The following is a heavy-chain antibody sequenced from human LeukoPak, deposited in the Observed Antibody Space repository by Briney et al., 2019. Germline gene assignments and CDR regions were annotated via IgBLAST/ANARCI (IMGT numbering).Heavy chain of an antibody. CDR3: ARVYDSSGYYPFFDY. D-gene: IGHD3-22*01. V-gene: IGHV4-31*02. Sequence: SQTLSLTCTVSGASISSGGYYWRWIRHHPGTGLAWIAYIYYSGSTYYNPSLKSRVTISVDTSKNQFSLKLSSVTAPDTAVYSCARVYDSSGYYPFFDYWGQGTLVTVSS. J-gene: IGHJ4*02. CDR1: GASISSGGYY. CDR2: IYYSGST.